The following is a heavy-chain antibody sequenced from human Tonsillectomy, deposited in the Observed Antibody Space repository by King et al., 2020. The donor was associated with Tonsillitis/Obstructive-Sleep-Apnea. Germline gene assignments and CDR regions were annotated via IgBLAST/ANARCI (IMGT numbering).Heavy chain of an antibody. Sequence: QLQESGPGLVKPSETLSLTCTVSGGSISSSSYYWGWIRQPPGKGLEWIGSIYYSGSTYYNPSLKSRVTISVDTSKNQFSLKLSSVTAADTAVYYCARLCYYDSSVYYSEGTFRKVNWFDPWGQGTLVTVSS. D-gene: IGHD3-22*01. V-gene: IGHV4-39*01. J-gene: IGHJ5*02. CDR1: GGSISSSSYY. CDR3: ARLCYYDSSVYYSEGTFRKVNWFDP. CDR2: IYYSGST.